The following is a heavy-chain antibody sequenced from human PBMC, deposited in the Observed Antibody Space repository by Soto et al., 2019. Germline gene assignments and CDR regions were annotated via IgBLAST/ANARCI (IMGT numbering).Heavy chain of an antibody. CDR2: ISGSGGST. CDR3: AKASHAGLLYCSGGSCYYGY. J-gene: IGHJ4*02. V-gene: IGHV3-23*01. D-gene: IGHD2-15*01. CDR1: GFTFSSYA. Sequence: GGSLSLSCAASGFTFSSYAMSWVGPAPGKRLEWVSAISGSGGSTYYADSVKGRFTISRDNSKNTLYLQMNSLRAEDTAVYYCAKASHAGLLYCSGGSCYYGYWGQGTLVTASS.